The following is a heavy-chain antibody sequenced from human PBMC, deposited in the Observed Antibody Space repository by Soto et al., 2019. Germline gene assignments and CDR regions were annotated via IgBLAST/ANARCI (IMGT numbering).Heavy chain of an antibody. J-gene: IGHJ4*02. CDR2: IYNSGNT. D-gene: IGHD1-26*01. CDR3: ARGPSGDKVDY. V-gene: IGHV4-30-4*01. Sequence: QVQLQESGPGLVEPSQTLSLTCTVSGGSISSGDYDWSWIRQPPGKDLEWIGHIYNSGNTYSNPPPRRXXTXSXXTPKNHFSLKLSSVTAADTAVYYCARGPSGDKVDYWGQGTLVTVSS. CDR1: GGSISSGDYD.